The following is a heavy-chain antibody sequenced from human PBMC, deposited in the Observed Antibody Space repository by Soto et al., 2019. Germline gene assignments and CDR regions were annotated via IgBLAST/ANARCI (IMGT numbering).Heavy chain of an antibody. V-gene: IGHV4-39*07. Sequence: PSETLSLTCTVSGGSISSSNYYWGWIRQPPGKGLEWIGSIYYSGSTNYNPSLKSRVTISVDTSKNQFSLKLSSVTAADTAVYYCARGAAARPDIYYYYMDVWGKGTTVTVSS. CDR1: GGSISSSNYY. CDR2: IYYSGST. CDR3: ARGAAARPDIYYYYMDV. D-gene: IGHD6-6*01. J-gene: IGHJ6*03.